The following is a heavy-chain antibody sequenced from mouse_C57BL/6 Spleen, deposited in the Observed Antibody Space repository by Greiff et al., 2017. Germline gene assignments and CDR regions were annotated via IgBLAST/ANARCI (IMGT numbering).Heavy chain of an antibody. V-gene: IGHV1-69*01. Sequence: QVQLQQSGAELVMPGASVKLSCKASGYTFTSYWMHWVKQRPGQGLEWIGEIDPSDSYTNYNQKFKGKSTLTVDKSSSTAYMQLSSLTSEDSAVYYCASSSGNSFAYWGQGTLVTVSA. CDR1: GYTFTSYW. CDR2: IDPSDSYT. D-gene: IGHD1-3*01. CDR3: ASSSGNSFAY. J-gene: IGHJ3*01.